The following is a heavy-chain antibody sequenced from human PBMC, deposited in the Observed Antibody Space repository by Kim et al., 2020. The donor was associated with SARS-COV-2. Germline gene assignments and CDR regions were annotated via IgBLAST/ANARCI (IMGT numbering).Heavy chain of an antibody. Sequence: SVKVSCKASGGTFSSYAISWVRQAPGQGLEWMGGIIPIFGTANYAQKFQGSVTITADESTSTAYMELSSLRSEDTAVYYCARGAGYYDFWSGYKFDHWGQGTLVTVSS. CDR3: ARGAGYYDFWSGYKFDH. V-gene: IGHV1-69*13. CDR2: IIPIFGTA. J-gene: IGHJ5*02. CDR1: GGTFSSYA. D-gene: IGHD3-3*01.